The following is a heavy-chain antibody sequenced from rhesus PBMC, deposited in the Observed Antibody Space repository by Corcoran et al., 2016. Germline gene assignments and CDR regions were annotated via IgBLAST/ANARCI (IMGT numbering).Heavy chain of an antibody. D-gene: IGHD6-31*01. J-gene: IGHJ4*01. Sequence: QVQLQESGPGLVKPSETLSLTCAVSGGSFSNYWWSWIRQPPGQGLEWIAEINDGSGSTNYSPSLKSRVTISKDASKNQFSLRLNSVTAADTAVYYCVREWHISGWYYFDYWGQGVLVSVSS. CDR2: INDGSGST. V-gene: IGHV4-80*01. CDR1: GGSFSNYW. CDR3: VREWHISGWYYFDY.